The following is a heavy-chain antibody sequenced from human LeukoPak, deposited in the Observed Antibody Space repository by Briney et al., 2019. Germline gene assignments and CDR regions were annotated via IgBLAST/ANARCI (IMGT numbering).Heavy chain of an antibody. Sequence: ASVKVSCKASGHTFTDYFMHWLRQAPGQGLEWMGWLEPNSGATNYAQIFQGRVTMTRDTSISTAYMELTRLRSDDTAVYFCARGSNYGSFDYWGQGTLVTVSS. J-gene: IGHJ4*02. D-gene: IGHD5-18*01. V-gene: IGHV1-2*02. CDR1: GHTFTDYF. CDR2: LEPNSGAT. CDR3: ARGSNYGSFDY.